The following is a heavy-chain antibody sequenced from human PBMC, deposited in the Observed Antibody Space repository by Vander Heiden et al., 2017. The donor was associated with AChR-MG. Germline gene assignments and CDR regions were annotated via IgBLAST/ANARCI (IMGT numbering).Heavy chain of an antibody. D-gene: IGHD4-17*01. Sequence: QVQLVQSGAEVKKPGASVKVSCKASGYTFPGYYMHGGRQAPGQGLEWMGWINPNSGGTNYAQKFQGRVTMTRDTSISTAYMELSRLRSDDTAVYYCARPGDTVTHELGDWGQGTLVTVSS. CDR1: GYTFPGYY. J-gene: IGHJ4*02. V-gene: IGHV1-2*02. CDR2: INPNSGGT. CDR3: ARPGDTVTHELGD.